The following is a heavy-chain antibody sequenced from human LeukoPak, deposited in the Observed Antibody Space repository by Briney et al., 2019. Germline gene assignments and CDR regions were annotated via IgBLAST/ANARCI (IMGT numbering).Heavy chain of an antibody. CDR2: IYYSGCT. CDR1: GGSISSGGYY. CDR3: ANYRDDFWSGYNDAFDI. V-gene: IGHV4-31*03. D-gene: IGHD3-3*01. J-gene: IGHJ3*02. Sequence: SQTLSLTCTVSGGSISSGGYYWSWIRQHPGKGLGWIGYIYYSGCTYYNPSLKSRVTISVDTSKNQFSLKLSSVTAADTAVYYCANYRDDFWSGYNDAFDIWGQGTMVTVSS.